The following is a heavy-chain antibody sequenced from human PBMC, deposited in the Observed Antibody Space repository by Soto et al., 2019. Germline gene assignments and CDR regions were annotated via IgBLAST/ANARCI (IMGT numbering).Heavy chain of an antibody. D-gene: IGHD4-17*01. CDR3: ARAPDYAWFDP. V-gene: IGHV3-74*01. Sequence: PGGSLRLSCAASGFTFSSYWMHWVRQAPGKGLVWVSRINSDGSSTSYADSVKGRFTISRDNAKNTLYLQMNSLRAEDTAVYYCARAPDYAWFDPWRQGTLVTVSS. CDR1: GFTFSSYW. J-gene: IGHJ5*02. CDR2: INSDGSST.